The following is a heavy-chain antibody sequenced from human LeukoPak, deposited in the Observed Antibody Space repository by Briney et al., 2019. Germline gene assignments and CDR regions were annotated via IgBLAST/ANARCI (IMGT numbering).Heavy chain of an antibody. CDR2: ISTYNGNT. Sequence: ASVKVSCRASGYTFTNYGFSWVRQAPGQGLEWMGWISTYNGNTNYAQKFQDRVTMTTDTSTSTAYMELRSLRSDDTAVYFCARDPLSRNSNSRPSYYYGMDVWGQGTTVTVSS. CDR1: GYTFTNYG. D-gene: IGHD4-11*01. CDR3: ARDPLSRNSNSRPSYYYGMDV. V-gene: IGHV1-18*01. J-gene: IGHJ6*02.